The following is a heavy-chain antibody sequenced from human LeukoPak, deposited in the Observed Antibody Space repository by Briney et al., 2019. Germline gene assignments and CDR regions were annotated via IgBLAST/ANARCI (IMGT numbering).Heavy chain of an antibody. V-gene: IGHV3-13*01. Sequence: GGSLRLSCAASGFTFSSYDMHWVRQATGKGLEWVSAIGTAGDTYYPGSVKGRFTISRENAKNSLYLQMNSLRAGDTAVYYCARVSSSTPFDPWGQGTLVTVSS. J-gene: IGHJ5*02. CDR3: ARVSSSTPFDP. CDR2: IGTAGDT. D-gene: IGHD6-13*01. CDR1: GFTFSSYD.